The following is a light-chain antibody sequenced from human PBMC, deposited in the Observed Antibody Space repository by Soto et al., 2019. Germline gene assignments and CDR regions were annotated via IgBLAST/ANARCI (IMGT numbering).Light chain of an antibody. CDR1: QSVSSSY. CDR3: QQYGSSPIT. J-gene: IGKJ5*01. Sequence: EIVLTQSPGTLSLSPGERATLSCRASQSVSSSYLAWYQQKPGQAPRLLIYGASSRATGIPDRFSGSGSGTGFTLTISRLEPEDFAVYYCQQYGSSPITSGQGTRREIK. V-gene: IGKV3-20*01. CDR2: GAS.